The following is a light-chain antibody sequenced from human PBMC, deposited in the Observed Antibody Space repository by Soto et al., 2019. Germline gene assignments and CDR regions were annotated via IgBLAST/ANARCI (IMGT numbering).Light chain of an antibody. Sequence: DIRMTQSPASLSASVGDRVTITCQASQDINTYLNWYQQKPGEAPKLLIYDASKLERGVPSRFIGGGSGTDFTLTVTSLQPEDIATYFCQHYDNLLLTFGGGTKVDLK. V-gene: IGKV1-33*01. CDR3: QHYDNLLLT. CDR1: QDINTY. J-gene: IGKJ4*01. CDR2: DAS.